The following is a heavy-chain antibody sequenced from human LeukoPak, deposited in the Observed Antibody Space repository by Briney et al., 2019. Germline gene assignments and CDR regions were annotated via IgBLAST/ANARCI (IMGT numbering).Heavy chain of an antibody. CDR2: RNPNSGRT. CDR1: GYTFTNYG. CDR3: ARGPVSTHGMDV. Sequence: AASVKVSCKASGYTFTNYGINWVRQATGQGLEWMGWRNPNSGRTGFAQKFQGRLTMTADTSISTAYMELSSLTSDDTAVYYCARGPVSTHGMDVWGQGTTVTVSS. V-gene: IGHV1-8*01. J-gene: IGHJ6*02. D-gene: IGHD6-13*01.